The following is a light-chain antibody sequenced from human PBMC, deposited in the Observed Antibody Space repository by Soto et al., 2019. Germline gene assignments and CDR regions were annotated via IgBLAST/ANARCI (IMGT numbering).Light chain of an antibody. Sequence: DIQVTQSPSSLSASVGDRVTITCRASQNIKNYLNWYQQRPGKAPNLLIYAASSLQSGVPSRFSGSGSGTDFTLTITSLPPEDVATYYCQQSYTTPRTFGQGTKLEIK. CDR3: QQSYTTPRT. CDR2: AAS. J-gene: IGKJ2*01. V-gene: IGKV1-39*01. CDR1: QNIKNY.